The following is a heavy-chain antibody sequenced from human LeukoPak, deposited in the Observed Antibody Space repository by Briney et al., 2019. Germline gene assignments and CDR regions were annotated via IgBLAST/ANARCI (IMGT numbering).Heavy chain of an antibody. CDR2: FNGDGSTT. V-gene: IGHV3-74*01. CDR3: ARDYYYGMDV. J-gene: IGHJ6*02. CDR1: GFSFGSYW. Sequence: GGSLRLSCAVSGFSFGSYWVHWVRQAPGKGLVWVSRFNGDGSTTTYADSVKGRFTISRDNAKNTLYLQMNSLRAEDTAVYYCARDYYYGMDVWGQGTTVTVSS.